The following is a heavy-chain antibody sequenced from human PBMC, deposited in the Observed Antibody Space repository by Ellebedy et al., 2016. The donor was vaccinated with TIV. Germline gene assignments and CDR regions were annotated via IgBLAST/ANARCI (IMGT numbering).Heavy chain of an antibody. V-gene: IGHV1-69*13. CDR1: GGTFSSYA. J-gene: IGHJ4*02. Sequence: ASVKVSCKASGGTFSSYAISWVRQAPGQGLEWMGGIIPIFGTANYAQKFQGRVTITADESTSTAYMELSSLRSEDTAVYYCARAELRLGELSALSDYWGQGTLVTVSS. CDR3: ARAELRLGELSALSDY. CDR2: IIPIFGTA. D-gene: IGHD3-16*02.